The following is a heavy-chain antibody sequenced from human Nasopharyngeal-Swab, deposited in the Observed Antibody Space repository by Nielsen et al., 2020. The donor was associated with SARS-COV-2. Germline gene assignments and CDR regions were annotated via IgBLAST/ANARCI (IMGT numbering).Heavy chain of an antibody. CDR3: ARVPGGYDSSGYYFDQ. D-gene: IGHD3-22*01. CDR1: GFTFTSYA. J-gene: IGHJ4*02. CDR2: MSGTGDNT. V-gene: IGHV3-23*01. Sequence: GESLKISCAASGFTFTSYAMNWVRQAPGKGLEWVSGMSGTGDNTYYADSVKGRFTISRDSSKNTLYLQMNSLRVEDTAVYYCARVPGGYDSSGYYFDQWGQGTLVTVSS.